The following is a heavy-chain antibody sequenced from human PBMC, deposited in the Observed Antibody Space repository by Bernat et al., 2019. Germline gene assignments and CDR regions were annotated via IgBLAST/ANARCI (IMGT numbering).Heavy chain of an antibody. CDR1: GFSLSTSGMC. CDR3: ARVANIAAAGGALDY. Sequence: QVTLRESGPALVKPTQTLTLTCTFSGFSLSTSGMCVSWIRQPPGKALEWLALIDWDDDKYYSTSLKTRLTISKDTSKNQVVLTMTNMDPGDTATYYCARVANIAAAGGALDYWGQGTLVTVSS. CDR2: IDWDDDK. V-gene: IGHV2-70*01. J-gene: IGHJ4*02. D-gene: IGHD6-13*01.